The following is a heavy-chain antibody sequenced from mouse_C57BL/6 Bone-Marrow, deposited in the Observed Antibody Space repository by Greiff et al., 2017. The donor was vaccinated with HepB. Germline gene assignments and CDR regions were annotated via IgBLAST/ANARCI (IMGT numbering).Heavy chain of an antibody. CDR1: GYTFTSYW. CDR3: TRWDGLGTFDY. CDR2: IYPGNSDT. Sequence: VHVKQSGTVLARPGASVKMSCKTSGYTFTSYWMHWVKQRPGQGLEWIGAIYPGNSDTSYNQKFKGKAKLTAVTSASTAYMELSSLTNEDSAVYYCTRWDGLGTFDYWGQGTTLTVSS. V-gene: IGHV1-5*01. J-gene: IGHJ2*01. D-gene: IGHD2-3*01.